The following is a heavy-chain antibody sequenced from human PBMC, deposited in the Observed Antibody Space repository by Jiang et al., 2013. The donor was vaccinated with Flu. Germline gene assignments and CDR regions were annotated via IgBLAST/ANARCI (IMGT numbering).Heavy chain of an antibody. CDR3: VFSDQYTPSGKHFEH. CDR2: ISSYNGDT. CDR1: GYKFRSYG. Sequence: GAEVKKPGASVTVACKLSGYKFRSYGITWVRQAPGQGLEWIGWISSYNGDTEYLQKLQGRVTLTTDTSTTSAYMELRSLRLDDTAVYYCVFSDQYTPSGKHFEHWGQGTVVTVSS. J-gene: IGHJ4*01. V-gene: IGHV1-18*01. D-gene: IGHD1-1*01.